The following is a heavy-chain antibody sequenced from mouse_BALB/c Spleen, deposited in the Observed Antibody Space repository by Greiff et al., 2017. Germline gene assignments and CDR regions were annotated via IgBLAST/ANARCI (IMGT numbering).Heavy chain of an antibody. J-gene: IGHJ3*01. CDR3: ARESPTGTEAY. CDR2: ISSGGSYT. CDR1: GFTFSSYG. Sequence: EVKLQESGGDLVKPGGSLKLSCAASGFTFSSYGMSWVRQTPDKRLEWVATISSGGSYTYYPDSVKGRFTISRDNAKNTLYLQMSSLKSEDTAMYYCARESPTGTEAYWGQGTLVTVSA. V-gene: IGHV5-6*01. D-gene: IGHD4-1*02.